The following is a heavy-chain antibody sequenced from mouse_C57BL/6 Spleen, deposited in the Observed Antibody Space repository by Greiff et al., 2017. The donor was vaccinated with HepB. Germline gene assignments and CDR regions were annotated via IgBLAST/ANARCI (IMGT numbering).Heavy chain of an antibody. J-gene: IGHJ4*01. V-gene: IGHV1-83*01. Sequence: VQLQESGPELVKPGASVKMSCKASGYTFTDYYMHWVKQKPGKGLEWIGEIYPGSGNTYYNEKFKGKATLTADTSSSTAYMQLSSLTSEDSAVYFCAGDYGAMDYWGQGTSVTVSS. CDR2: YPGSGNTY. CDR3: GDYGAMDY. D-gene: IGHD1-1*02. CDR1: YTFTDYYM.